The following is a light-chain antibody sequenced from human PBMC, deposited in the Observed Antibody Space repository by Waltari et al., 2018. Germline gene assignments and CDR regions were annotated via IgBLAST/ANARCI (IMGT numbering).Light chain of an antibody. V-gene: IGLV2-23*02. CDR3: CSYAGSSTLDVV. Sequence: QSALTQPASVSGSPGQSITISCPGTSSDLGSHNIVSWYQQHPGKAPKLMIYEVSKRPSGVSNRFSGSKSGNRASLTISGLQAEDEADYYCCSYAGSSTLDVVFGGGTKLTVL. CDR2: EVS. CDR1: SSDLGSHNI. J-gene: IGLJ2*01.